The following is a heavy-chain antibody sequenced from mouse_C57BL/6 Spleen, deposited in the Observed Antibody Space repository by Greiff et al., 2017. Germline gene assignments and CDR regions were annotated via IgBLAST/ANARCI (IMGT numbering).Heavy chain of an antibody. J-gene: IGHJ1*03. Sequence: VQVVESGAELVRPGASVTLSCKASGYTFTDYEMHWVKQTPVHGLEWIGAIDPETGGTAYNQKFKGKAILTADKSSSTAYMELRSLTSEDSAVYYCTRGGEYVSRYFDVWGTGTTVTVSS. V-gene: IGHV1-15*01. CDR3: TRGGEYVSRYFDV. D-gene: IGHD2-10*02. CDR1: GYTFTDYE. CDR2: IDPETGGT.